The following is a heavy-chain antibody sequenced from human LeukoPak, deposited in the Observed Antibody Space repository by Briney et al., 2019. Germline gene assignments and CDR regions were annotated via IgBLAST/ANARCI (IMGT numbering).Heavy chain of an antibody. V-gene: IGHV3-21*01. CDR3: ARAPIVGAISSGAFDI. J-gene: IGHJ3*02. D-gene: IGHD1-26*01. CDR2: ISSSSSYI. CDR1: GFTFSSYS. Sequence: AGGSLRLSCAASGFTFSSYSMNWVRQAPGKGLEWVSSISSSSSYIYYADSVKGRFTISRDNAKNSLYLQMNSLRAEDTAVYYCARAPIVGAISSGAFDIWGQGTMVTVSS.